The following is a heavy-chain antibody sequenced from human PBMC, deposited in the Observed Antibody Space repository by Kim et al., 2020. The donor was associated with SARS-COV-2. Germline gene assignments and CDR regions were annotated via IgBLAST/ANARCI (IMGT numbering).Heavy chain of an antibody. D-gene: IGHD4-17*01. Sequence: SETLSLTCTVSGGSISSGSYYWSWIRQPAGKGLEWIGRIYTSGSTNYNPSLKSRVTISVDTSKNQFSLKLSSVTAADTAVYYCARSGPELRWWARFDPWGQGTLVTVSS. CDR2: IYTSGST. CDR3: ARSGPELRWWARFDP. V-gene: IGHV4-61*02. CDR1: GGSISSGSYY. J-gene: IGHJ5*02.